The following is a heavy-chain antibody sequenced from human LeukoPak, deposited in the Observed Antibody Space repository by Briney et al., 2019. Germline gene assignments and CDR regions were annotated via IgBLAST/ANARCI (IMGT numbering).Heavy chain of an antibody. Sequence: GGSLRLSCAASGFTFSSYGMHWVRQAPGKGLEWVAVIWYDGSNKYYADSVKGRFTVSRDTSKNTLYLEMNSLRAEDTAVYYCARGFYDSSARAYYFDYWGQGTLVTVSS. D-gene: IGHD3-22*01. CDR3: ARGFYDSSARAYYFDY. CDR1: GFTFSSYG. V-gene: IGHV3-33*01. CDR2: IWYDGSNK. J-gene: IGHJ4*02.